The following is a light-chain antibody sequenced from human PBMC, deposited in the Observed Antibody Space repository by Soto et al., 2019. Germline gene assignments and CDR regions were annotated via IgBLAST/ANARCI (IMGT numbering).Light chain of an antibody. CDR1: SGSIAANY. V-gene: IGLV6-57*04. CDR3: QSYDSTTSWV. Sequence: NFMLTQPHSVSESPGKTVNISCTRSSGSIAANYVQWYQQRPGRAPTSLIYQNKQRPSGVPDRFSGSIDSSSNSASLTISGLKTGDEADYYCQSYDSTTSWVFGGGTKVTVL. CDR2: QNK. J-gene: IGLJ3*02.